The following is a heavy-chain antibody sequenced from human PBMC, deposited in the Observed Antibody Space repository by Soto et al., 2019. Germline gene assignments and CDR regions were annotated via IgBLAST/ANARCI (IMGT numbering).Heavy chain of an antibody. J-gene: IGHJ5*02. Sequence: PGESLKISCKASGYSFSTYWIAWVRQMPGKGLEWMGIIYPGDSDTRYSPSFQGQVTISADKSISTAYLQWSSLKTSDTAMYYCARCPPSYCTSWRFDPWGQGTLVTVSS. CDR1: GYSFSTYW. CDR2: IYPGDSDT. D-gene: IGHD2-8*01. V-gene: IGHV5-51*01. CDR3: ARCPPSYCTSWRFDP.